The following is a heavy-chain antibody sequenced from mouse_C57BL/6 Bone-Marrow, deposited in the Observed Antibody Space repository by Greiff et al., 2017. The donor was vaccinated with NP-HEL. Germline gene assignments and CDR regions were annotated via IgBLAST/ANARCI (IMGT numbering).Heavy chain of an antibody. CDR2: INPDSSTI. Sequence: DVMLVESGGGLVQPGGSLKLSCAASGIDFSRYWMSWVRRAPGKGLEWIGEINPDSSTINYAPSLKDKFIISRDNAKNTLYLQMSKVRSEDTALYYCAKGDDGDYYAMDYWGQGTSVTVSS. CDR3: AKGDDGDYYAMDY. V-gene: IGHV4-1*01. J-gene: IGHJ4*01. D-gene: IGHD2-12*01. CDR1: GIDFSRYW.